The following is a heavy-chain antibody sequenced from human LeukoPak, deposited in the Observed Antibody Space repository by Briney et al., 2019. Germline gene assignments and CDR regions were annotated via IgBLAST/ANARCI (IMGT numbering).Heavy chain of an antibody. V-gene: IGHV3-30*02. CDR2: IRFDGSNK. CDR1: GFTFSSYG. Sequence: GGSLRLSCAASGFTFSSYGMHWVRQAPGKGLERVTFIRFDGSNKYYADSVKGRFTISRDNSKNTLYLQMNSLRTEDTAVYYCAKRPAVAAPRLDAFDIWGQGTMVTVSS. D-gene: IGHD6-19*01. J-gene: IGHJ3*02. CDR3: AKRPAVAAPRLDAFDI.